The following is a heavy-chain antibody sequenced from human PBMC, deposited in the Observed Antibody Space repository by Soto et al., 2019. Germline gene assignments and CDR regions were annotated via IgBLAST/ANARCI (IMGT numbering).Heavy chain of an antibody. V-gene: IGHV3-23*01. D-gene: IGHD6-13*01. J-gene: IGHJ3*02. Sequence: GGSLRLSCAASGFAFSSYAMSWFRQAPGKGLEWVSAISGSGGSTYYADSVKGRFTISRDNSKNTLYLQMNSLRAEDTAVYYCAKPDGSSLNAFDIWGQGTMVTVSS. CDR3: AKPDGSSLNAFDI. CDR2: ISGSGGST. CDR1: GFAFSSYA.